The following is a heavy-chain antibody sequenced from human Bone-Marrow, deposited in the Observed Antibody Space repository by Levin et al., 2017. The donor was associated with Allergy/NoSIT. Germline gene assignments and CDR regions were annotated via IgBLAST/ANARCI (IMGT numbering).Heavy chain of an antibody. D-gene: IGHD2-21*01. CDR1: GFTFSAYA. CDR3: ARERSMIDHGVDV. CDR2: IFFDGSYE. J-gene: IGHJ6*02. V-gene: IGHV3-33*01. Sequence: QPSETLSLTCAASGFTFSAYAMHWVRQAPGKGLEWVAMIFFDGSYEFYGESVKGRFTISRDNSNKMPHLQMTNLRADDTAVYYCARERSMIDHGVDVWGQGTTVTVSS.